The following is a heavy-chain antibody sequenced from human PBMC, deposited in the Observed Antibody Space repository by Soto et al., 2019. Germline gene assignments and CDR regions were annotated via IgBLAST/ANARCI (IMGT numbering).Heavy chain of an antibody. CDR1: GGSISSNSYY. CDR3: ARRSPLVYGNPFDR. D-gene: IGHD3-10*01. J-gene: IGHJ5*02. Sequence: SETLSLTCTVSGGSISSNSYYWDWIRQPPGKGLDWIGSIYHRGSTYYNPSLKSRVAISVDPSTNQFSLTLTSVTAADTAVYYCARRSPLVYGNPFDRWGQGTLVTVSS. CDR2: IYHRGST. V-gene: IGHV4-39*01.